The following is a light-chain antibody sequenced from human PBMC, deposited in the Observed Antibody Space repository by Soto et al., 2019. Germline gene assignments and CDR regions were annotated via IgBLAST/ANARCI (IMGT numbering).Light chain of an antibody. J-gene: IGKJ1*01. Sequence: EIVLTQSPGTLSLSPGERATLSCRASQSVSSSYLAWYQQKPGQAPRLLIYGASSRATGIPDRFSGSGSGTDFTLTISRLEPEDFAVYYCRRGTFGQGTKVEIK. CDR1: QSVSSSY. CDR3: RRGT. V-gene: IGKV3-20*01. CDR2: GAS.